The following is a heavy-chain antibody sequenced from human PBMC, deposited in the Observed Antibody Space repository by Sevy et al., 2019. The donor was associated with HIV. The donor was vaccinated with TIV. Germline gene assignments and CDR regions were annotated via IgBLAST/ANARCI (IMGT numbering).Heavy chain of an antibody. Sequence: GGSLRLSCAASGFTFSSFAMHWVRQAPDKGLEWAAVISYDGSNKYYADSGKGRFTISRENSENTLNLQMNSLRAEDTAVYYCARGPTYYYDSSRYDWFDPWGQGTLVTVSS. CDR3: ARGPTYYYDSSRYDWFDP. J-gene: IGHJ5*02. D-gene: IGHD3-22*01. CDR2: ISYDGSNK. CDR1: GFTFSSFA. V-gene: IGHV3-30-3*01.